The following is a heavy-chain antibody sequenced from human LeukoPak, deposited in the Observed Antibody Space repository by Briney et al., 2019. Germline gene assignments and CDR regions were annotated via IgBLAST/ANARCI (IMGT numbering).Heavy chain of an antibody. CDR1: GGSFSGYY. CDR2: INHGGST. D-gene: IGHD5-24*01. Sequence: SETLSLTCAVYGGSFSGYYWSWIRQPPGKGLEWIGEINHGGSTNCNPSHKSRVTISIDTSKNQFSLKLNSVTAADTAVYYCARGRDGYNNYWGQGTLVTVSS. V-gene: IGHV4-34*01. CDR3: ARGRDGYNNY. J-gene: IGHJ4*02.